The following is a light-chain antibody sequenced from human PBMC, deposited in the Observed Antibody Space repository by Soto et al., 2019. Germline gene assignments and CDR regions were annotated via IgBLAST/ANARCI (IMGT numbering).Light chain of an antibody. CDR2: GAS. CDR3: QQSCSSPGR. J-gene: IGKJ4*02. V-gene: IGKV3-20*01. CDR1: RSVSSNY. Sequence: EMVYMQSRGTRLQPHRVGAYLSCWARRSVSSNYLAWYQQKPGQAPSLLIYGASSRATGIPDRFSGSGSGTDFTLTISSLEPEDFAVYFCQQSCSSPGRFGGGTKVDIK.